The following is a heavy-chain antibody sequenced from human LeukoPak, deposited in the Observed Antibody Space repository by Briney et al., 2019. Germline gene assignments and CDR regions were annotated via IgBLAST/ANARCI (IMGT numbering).Heavy chain of an antibody. Sequence: GGSLRLSCAASGLTFSDYYMSWIRQAPGKGLEWVSGISSSGSIKYYADSMKGRFTISRDNANNSLYLQMNSLRAEDTAVYYCSRSCGGDWGGCGSDRGQGTLVTVSS. V-gene: IGHV3-11*01. CDR2: ISSSGSIK. D-gene: IGHD2-21*02. CDR1: GLTFSDYY. CDR3: SRSCGGDWGGCGSD. J-gene: IGHJ4*02.